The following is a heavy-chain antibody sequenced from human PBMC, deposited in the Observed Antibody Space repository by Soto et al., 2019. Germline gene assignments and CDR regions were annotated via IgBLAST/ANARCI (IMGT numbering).Heavy chain of an antibody. D-gene: IGHD3-9*01. CDR1: AFNLSHPW. CDR3: TTGIYYDILTGYHNVAY. V-gene: IGHV3-15*01. J-gene: IGHJ4*02. CDR2: IKSKTDGGTA. Sequence: PGGSLRLSCVASAFNLSHPWMTWVRQAAGKGLEWVGRIKSKTDGGTADYAAPVKGRATISRDDSKNTVYLQMNSLKTEDTAVYYCTTGIYYDILTGYHNVAYWGQGALVTVSS.